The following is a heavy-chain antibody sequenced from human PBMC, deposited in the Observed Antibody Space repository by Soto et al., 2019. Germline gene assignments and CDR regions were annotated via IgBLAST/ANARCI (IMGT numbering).Heavy chain of an antibody. J-gene: IGHJ4*02. Sequence: PSATLSLTCTVSGGSVSSGSYYWSWIRQPPGKGLEWIGYIYYSGSTNYNPSLKSRVSMSVDTSKNQLSLKVTSVTAADTAMYYCARADTAMTTPFDYWGQGTLVTVSS. D-gene: IGHD5-18*01. CDR3: ARADTAMTTPFDY. V-gene: IGHV4-61*01. CDR1: GGSVSSGSYY. CDR2: IYYSGST.